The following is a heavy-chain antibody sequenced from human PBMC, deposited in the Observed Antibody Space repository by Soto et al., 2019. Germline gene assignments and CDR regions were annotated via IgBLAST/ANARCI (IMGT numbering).Heavy chain of an antibody. J-gene: IGHJ4*02. CDR3: AKGSAGSRPYYFDY. CDR2: VTGGGGDT. Sequence: EAQLLESGGGLAQPGGSLRLSCAASGFTFSNYAMSWVRQAPGKGLEWFSAVTGGGGDTYYADSVKGRFTISRDNSDNTRYLQMNSLRAEDTAVYYCAKGSAGSRPYYFDYWGQGTLVTVSS. CDR1: GFTFSNYA. D-gene: IGHD6-13*01. V-gene: IGHV3-23*01.